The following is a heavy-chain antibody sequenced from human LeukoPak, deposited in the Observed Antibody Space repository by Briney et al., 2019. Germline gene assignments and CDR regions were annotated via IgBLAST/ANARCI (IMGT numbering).Heavy chain of an antibody. CDR2: ISSSSSYI. D-gene: IGHD6-19*01. CDR3: ARDRIAVASDY. CDR1: GFTFSSYS. V-gene: IGHV3-21*01. J-gene: IGHJ4*02. Sequence: GGSLRLSCAASGFTFSSYSMNWVRQAPGKGLEWVSSISSSSSYIYYADSVKGRFTISRDNAKNSLHLQMNSLRAEDTAVYYCARDRIAVASDYWGQGTLVTVSS.